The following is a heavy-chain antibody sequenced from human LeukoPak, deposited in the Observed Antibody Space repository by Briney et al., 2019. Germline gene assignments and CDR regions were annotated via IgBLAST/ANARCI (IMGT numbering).Heavy chain of an antibody. CDR3: ARDSMTTAGYYYYYYMDV. J-gene: IGHJ6*03. CDR2: IIPILGIA. CDR1: GGTFSSYT. D-gene: IGHD4-11*01. Sequence: SVKVSCKASGGTFSSYTISWVRQAPGQGPEWRGRIIPILGIANYAQKFQGRVTITADKSTSTAYMELSSLRSEDTAVYYCARDSMTTAGYYYYYYMDVWGKGTTVTVSS. V-gene: IGHV1-69*04.